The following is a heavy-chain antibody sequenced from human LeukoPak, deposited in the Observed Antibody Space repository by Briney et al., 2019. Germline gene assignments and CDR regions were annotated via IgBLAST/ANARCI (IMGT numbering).Heavy chain of an antibody. V-gene: IGHV4-39*07. CDR3: ARVRYKYYYDSSGYWP. D-gene: IGHD3-22*01. CDR1: GGSISSSSYY. J-gene: IGHJ5*02. Sequence: SETLSLTCTVSGGSISSSSYYWGWIRQPPGNGLEWIGIIYYSGSTYYNPSLKSRVTVSVDKSKNQVFLKLSSVTAADTAVYYCARVRYKYYYDSSGYWPWGQGTLVTVSS. CDR2: IYYSGST.